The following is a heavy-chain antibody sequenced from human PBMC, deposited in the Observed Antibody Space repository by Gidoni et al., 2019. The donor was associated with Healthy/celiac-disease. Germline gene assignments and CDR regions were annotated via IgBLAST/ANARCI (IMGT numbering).Heavy chain of an antibody. Sequence: QVQLQQWGAGLLKPSETLSLTCAVYGGSFSGYYWSWIRQPPGKGLEWIGEINHSGSTNYNPSLKSRVTISVDTSKNQFSLKLSSVTAADTAVYYCARAPEWLNWFDPWGQGTLVTVSS. CDR3: ARAPEWLNWFDP. V-gene: IGHV4-34*01. CDR1: GGSFSGYY. D-gene: IGHD5-12*01. CDR2: INHSGST. J-gene: IGHJ5*02.